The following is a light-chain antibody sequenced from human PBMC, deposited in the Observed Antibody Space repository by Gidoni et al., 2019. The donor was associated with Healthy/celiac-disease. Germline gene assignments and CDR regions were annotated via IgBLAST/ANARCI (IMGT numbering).Light chain of an antibody. V-gene: IGKV1-5*03. CDR1: QSISSW. J-gene: IGKJ1*01. CDR3: QQYNSYGWT. Sequence: DIQMTQSPSTLSASVGDRVTITCRASQSISSWLAWYQQKPGKAPKLLIYKASSLESGVPSRFSGSGSGTEFTLTISSLQPDDFAPYYCQQYNSYGWTFGPGPKVEIK. CDR2: KAS.